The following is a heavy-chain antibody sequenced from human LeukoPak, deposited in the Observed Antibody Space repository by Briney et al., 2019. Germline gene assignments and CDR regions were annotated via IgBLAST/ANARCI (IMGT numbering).Heavy chain of an antibody. CDR3: AREPYGDYRDHEAFVI. D-gene: IGHD4-17*01. Sequence: GGTLRLSCAASGFTFSSCNMNWVRHAPGKGLELVSYISISCSSSSSTISYAHSLHGLCTISRDNAKKSQYLQMKGLSDDDTSLYFCAREPYGDYRDHEAFVIWGEGKMVTASS. CDR1: GFTFSSCN. J-gene: IGHJ3*02. V-gene: IGHV3-48*02. CDR2: ISISCSSSSSTI.